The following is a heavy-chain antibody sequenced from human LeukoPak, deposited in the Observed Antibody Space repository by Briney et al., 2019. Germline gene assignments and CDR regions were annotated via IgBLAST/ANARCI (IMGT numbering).Heavy chain of an antibody. CDR3: ARVGLAAAGILDY. Sequence: SVKVSCKASGGTFTSYAISWVRQAPGQGLEWMGGIIPIFGTANYAQKFQGRVTITADESTSTAYMELSSLRSEDPAVYYCARVGLAAAGILDYWGQGTLVTVSS. CDR2: IIPIFGTA. D-gene: IGHD6-13*01. J-gene: IGHJ4*02. V-gene: IGHV1-69*01. CDR1: GGTFTSYA.